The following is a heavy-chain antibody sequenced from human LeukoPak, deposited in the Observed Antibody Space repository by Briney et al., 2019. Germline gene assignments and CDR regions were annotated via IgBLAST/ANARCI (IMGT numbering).Heavy chain of an antibody. Sequence: GGSLRLSCAASGFTFSNYNMNWVRQAPGKGLEWISYISSSGRTTNYADSVKGRFTISRDNAKNSLYLQMNSLKDGDTAVYYCATSGTYRFDYWGQGTLVTVSS. CDR1: GFTFSNYN. J-gene: IGHJ4*02. V-gene: IGHV3-48*02. CDR2: ISSSGRTT. D-gene: IGHD1-26*01. CDR3: ATSGTYRFDY.